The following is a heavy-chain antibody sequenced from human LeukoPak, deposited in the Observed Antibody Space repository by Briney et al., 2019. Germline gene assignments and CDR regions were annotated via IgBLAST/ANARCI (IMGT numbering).Heavy chain of an antibody. CDR1: QFTSSRVA. CDR3: AKHLGSHSFLFYYMDV. V-gene: IGHV3-23*01. CDR2: LSGSGTAT. J-gene: IGHJ6*03. D-gene: IGHD2-21*01. Sequence: PGGSLRLSCEASQFTSSRVAMSWIRHAPPTGLDWVATLSGSGTATYYADSVKGRFTTSRDNSKDTLYLQMGNLRADDTAVYYCAKHLGSHSFLFYYMDVWGTGTSVIVSS.